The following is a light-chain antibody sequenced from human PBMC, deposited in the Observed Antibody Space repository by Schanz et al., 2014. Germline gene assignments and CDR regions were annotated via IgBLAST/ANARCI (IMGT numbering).Light chain of an antibody. V-gene: IGLV2-14*02. J-gene: IGLJ2*01. CDR1: NTDVGSTYL. Sequence: QSALTQPASVSASPGQSITISCTGTNTDVGSTYLVSWYQQHPGEAPKLLILGGSIRPSGISDRFSGSRSANTASLTISGLQAEDEADYYCSSYGGRTLFGGGTKLTVL. CDR2: GGS. CDR3: SSYGGRTL.